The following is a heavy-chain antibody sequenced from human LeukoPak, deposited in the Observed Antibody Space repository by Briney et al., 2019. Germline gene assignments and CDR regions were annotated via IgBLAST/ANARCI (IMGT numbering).Heavy chain of an antibody. CDR3: ARSHTPARIMITFGGVINYFDY. Sequence: GGSVRLSWAVSGFTVSSNYMSWVRQAPGKGLEWVSVIYSGGSTYYADSVKGRFTISRDNSKNTLYLQKNSLRAEDTAVYYCARSHTPARIMITFGGVINYFDYWGQGTLVTVSS. CDR1: GFTVSSNY. V-gene: IGHV3-53*01. J-gene: IGHJ4*02. D-gene: IGHD3-16*02. CDR2: IYSGGST.